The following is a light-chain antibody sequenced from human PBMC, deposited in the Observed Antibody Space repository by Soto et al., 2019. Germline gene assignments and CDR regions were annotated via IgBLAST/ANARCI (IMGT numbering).Light chain of an antibody. V-gene: IGLV1-44*01. Sequence: QSVLTQPPSASVTPGQRVTISCSGSSSNIGSNSVSWYQHLPGTAPKLLIYTNDQRPSGVPDRFSGSKSGTSASLAISGLQSQDEADYYCAVWDDSLNGFFVFGTGTKVTVL. CDR2: TND. CDR1: SSNIGSNS. J-gene: IGLJ1*01. CDR3: AVWDDSLNGFFV.